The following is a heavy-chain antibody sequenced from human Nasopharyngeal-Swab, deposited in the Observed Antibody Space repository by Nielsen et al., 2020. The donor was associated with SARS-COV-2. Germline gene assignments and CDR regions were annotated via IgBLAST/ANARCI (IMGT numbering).Heavy chain of an antibody. J-gene: IGHJ5*02. CDR3: AKEGATGWFDP. CDR1: RVSITSQY. CDR2: ICHNSGT. V-gene: IGHV4-59*11. Sequence: SETLSLTCTVSRVSITSQYWSWIRQPPGKGLEWIGYICHNSGTSYNPSLKSRVTMFMDTSRNQFSLRLRSVSAADTAVYSCAKEGATGWFDPWGQGTLVTVSS.